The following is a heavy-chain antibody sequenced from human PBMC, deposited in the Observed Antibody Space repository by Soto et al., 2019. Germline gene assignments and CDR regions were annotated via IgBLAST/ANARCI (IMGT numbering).Heavy chain of an antibody. Sequence: GASLKVSCTASGYTFTGYYMHWVRQAPGQGLEWVGWINPNSGGTNYAQKFQGRVTMTRDTSISTAYMELSRLRSDDTAVYYCAREPLFGVVIIDYYYGMDVWGQGTTVTVSS. V-gene: IGHV1-2*02. J-gene: IGHJ6*02. CDR1: GYTFTGYY. D-gene: IGHD3-3*01. CDR3: AREPLFGVVIIDYYYGMDV. CDR2: INPNSGGT.